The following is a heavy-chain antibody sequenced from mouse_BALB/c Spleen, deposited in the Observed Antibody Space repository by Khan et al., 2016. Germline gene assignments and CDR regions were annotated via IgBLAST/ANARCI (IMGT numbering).Heavy chain of an antibody. Sequence: QIQLVQSGPELKKPGETVKISCKASGYTFTDYSMHWVKQAPGKGLKWMGWINTETGEPTYADDFKGRFAFSLETSASTAYLQINNRKNEDTATYFCARGANWDVDYWGQGTTLTVSS. V-gene: IGHV9-2-1*01. J-gene: IGHJ2*01. CDR1: GYTFTDYS. D-gene: IGHD4-1*01. CDR2: INTETGEP. CDR3: ARGANWDVDY.